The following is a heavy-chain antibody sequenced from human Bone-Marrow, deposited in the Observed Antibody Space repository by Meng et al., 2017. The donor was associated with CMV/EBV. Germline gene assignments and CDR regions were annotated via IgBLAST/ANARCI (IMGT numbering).Heavy chain of an antibody. CDR2: IRSKANSYAT. J-gene: IGHJ4*02. V-gene: IGHV3-73*01. CDR3: TRLDDYGDSHFDY. Sequence: SGFTLRGSAMHWVRQASGKGLEWVGRIRSKANSYATAYAASVKGRFTISRDDSKNTAYLQMNSLKTEDTAVYYCTRLDDYGDSHFDYWGQGTLVTVSS. D-gene: IGHD4-17*01. CDR1: GFTLRGSA.